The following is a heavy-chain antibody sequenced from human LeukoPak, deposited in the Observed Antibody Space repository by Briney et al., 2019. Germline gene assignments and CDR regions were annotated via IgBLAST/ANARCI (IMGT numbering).Heavy chain of an antibody. CDR2: ISPDGNNK. V-gene: IGHV3-30*04. CDR1: GFTFTTYS. D-gene: IGHD3-3*02. J-gene: IGHJ6*03. Sequence: GGSLRLSCDASGFTFTTYSMQWVRQAPGRGLEWMTLISPDGNNKVYADSVKGRFTISRDNSTHTLFLQMTSLTSEDTGVYYCATGALPIGFLESIRPGNYFSNYMGVWGKGTMVIVSS. CDR3: ATGALPIGFLESIRPGNYFSNYMGV.